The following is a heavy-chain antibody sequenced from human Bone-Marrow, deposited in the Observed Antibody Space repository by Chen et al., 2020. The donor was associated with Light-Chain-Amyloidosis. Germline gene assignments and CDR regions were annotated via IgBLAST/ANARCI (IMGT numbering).Heavy chain of an antibody. V-gene: IGHV4-34*01. CDR1: GGSFSGYY. J-gene: IGHJ5*02. Sequence: QVQLQQCGAGLLKPSETLSLTCAVYGGSFSGYYWRWIRQPPGKGLEWIEEIKHSGSTNYNPSLKRRVTISVGTSRNQFSLKLSCVTDADTAVYHCERSRPVYGSGSYYTLWWFDPWGHRTLVTVSS. CDR2: IKHSGST. D-gene: IGHD3-10*01. CDR3: ERSRPVYGSGSYYTLWWFDP.